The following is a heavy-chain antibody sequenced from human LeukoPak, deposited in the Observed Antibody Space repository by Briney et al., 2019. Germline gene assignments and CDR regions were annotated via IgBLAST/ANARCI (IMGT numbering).Heavy chain of an antibody. D-gene: IGHD3-22*01. J-gene: IGHJ6*03. Sequence: SVKVSCKASGGTFSSYAISWVRQAPGQGLEWMGGIIPIFGTANYAQKFQGRVTITTDESTSTAYMELSSLRSEDTAVYYCARTVNSGSYYYYMGVWGKGTTVTVSS. CDR1: GGTFSSYA. V-gene: IGHV1-69*05. CDR3: ARTVNSGSYYYYMGV. CDR2: IIPIFGTA.